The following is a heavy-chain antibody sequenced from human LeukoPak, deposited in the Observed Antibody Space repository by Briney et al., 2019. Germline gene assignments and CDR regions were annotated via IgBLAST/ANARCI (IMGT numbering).Heavy chain of an antibody. J-gene: IGHJ5*02. CDR2: INPNSGGT. V-gene: IGHV1-2*02. Sequence: ASVKVSCKASGYTFTGYYTHWVRQAPGQGLEWMGWINPNSGGTNYAQKFQGRVTMTRDASISTAYMELGRLRSDDTAVFYCARAPLGGPLRFFDDWGQGTLVTVSS. D-gene: IGHD3-3*01. CDR1: GYTFTGYY. CDR3: ARAPLGGPLRFFDD.